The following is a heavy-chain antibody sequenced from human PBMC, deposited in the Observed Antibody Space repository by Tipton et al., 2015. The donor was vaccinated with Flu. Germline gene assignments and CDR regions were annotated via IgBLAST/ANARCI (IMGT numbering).Heavy chain of an antibody. CDR3: AKDLGEVVGEYFQH. CDR1: GFTFTSYG. D-gene: IGHD1-26*01. Sequence: SGFTFTSYGMHWVRQAPGKGLEWVAFIRYDGSNNYYADSVKGRFTSSRDNSRNTLYLQMNSLRVEDTAVYYCAKDLGEVVGEYFQHWGQGTLVTVSS. CDR2: IRYDGSNN. J-gene: IGHJ1*01. V-gene: IGHV3-30*02.